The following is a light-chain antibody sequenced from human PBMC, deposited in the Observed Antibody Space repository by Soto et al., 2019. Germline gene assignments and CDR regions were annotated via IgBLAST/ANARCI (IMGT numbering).Light chain of an antibody. CDR1: QSSSNY. CDR2: AAS. CDR3: QQSYRTPYT. J-gene: IGKJ2*01. Sequence: DTQMTQSPSSLSASIGDRVTITCRANQSSSNYLNWYQQKPGKAPKLLIYAASSLQTGVPSRFSGSGSGTDFILTISSLQPEDFATYYCQQSYRTPYTCGQGTKLEIK. V-gene: IGKV1-39*01.